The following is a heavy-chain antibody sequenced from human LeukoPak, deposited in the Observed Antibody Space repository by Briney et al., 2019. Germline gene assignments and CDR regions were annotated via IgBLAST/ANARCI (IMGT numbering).Heavy chain of an antibody. Sequence: SETLSLTCTVSGGSISSSSYYWGWLRQPPGKGLEWIGSIYYSGRTYYTPSLKRRVTISVDTSKNQFSLKLSSVTAADTAVYYCARRTYYNDSSGYWDWGQGTLVTVSS. D-gene: IGHD3-22*01. CDR1: GGSISSSSYY. CDR3: ARRTYYNDSSGYWD. J-gene: IGHJ4*02. CDR2: IYYSGRT. V-gene: IGHV4-39*01.